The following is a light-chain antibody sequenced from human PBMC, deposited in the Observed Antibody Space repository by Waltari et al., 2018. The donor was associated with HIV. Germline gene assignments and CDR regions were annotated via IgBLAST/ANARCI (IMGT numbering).Light chain of an antibody. Sequence: QSALTQPRSVSGSPGQSVTISCTGTSSDVGGYNYVSWYQQRPGKAAKFMLYDVSKRPSGVPDRFSGSKSGNTVSLTISGLQAEDEADYDCCSYAGSSHYVFGTGTKVTVL. CDR2: DVS. CDR3: CSYAGSSHYV. CDR1: SSDVGGYNY. J-gene: IGLJ1*01. V-gene: IGLV2-11*01.